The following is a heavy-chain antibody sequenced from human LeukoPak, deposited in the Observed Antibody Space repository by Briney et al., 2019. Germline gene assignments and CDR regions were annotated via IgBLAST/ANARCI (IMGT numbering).Heavy chain of an antibody. D-gene: IGHD4-17*01. V-gene: IGHV3-23*01. CDR2: FSGSGCST. CDR1: GFTFSSYA. J-gene: IGHJ5*02. Sequence: SGGSLRLSCAASGFTFSSYAMSWVRQAPGKGLEWVSAFSGSGCSTYYADSVKGRFTISRDNSKNTLYLQMNSLRAEDTAVYYCAKHPYGDYVNWFDPLGQGTLVTVSS. CDR3: AKHPYGDYVNWFDP.